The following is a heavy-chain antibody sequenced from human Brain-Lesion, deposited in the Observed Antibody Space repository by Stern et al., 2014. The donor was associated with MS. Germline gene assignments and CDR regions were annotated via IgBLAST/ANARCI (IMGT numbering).Heavy chain of an antibody. V-gene: IGHV1-2*02. Sequence: QVQLVQSGAEVKKPGASVKVSCKTSGYIFTGYYIHWVRQAPGQGLEWMAWINPNTGGTKYEQKFQGRVTMSRDTSISPAYVELSSLTSDDTAVYYCARDQRGITIFGVVTDYYYLGMDVWGQGTTVTVSS. CDR1: GYIFTGYY. D-gene: IGHD3-3*01. J-gene: IGHJ6*02. CDR3: ARDQRGITIFGVVTDYYYLGMDV. CDR2: INPNTGGT.